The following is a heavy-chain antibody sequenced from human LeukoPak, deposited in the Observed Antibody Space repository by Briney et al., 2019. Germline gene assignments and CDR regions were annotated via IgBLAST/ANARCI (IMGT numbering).Heavy chain of an antibody. V-gene: IGHV1-69*04. CDR3: AREEATTVTTFDY. CDR1: GGTFSSYA. J-gene: IGHJ4*02. D-gene: IGHD4-17*01. CDR2: IIPILGIA. Sequence: SVKVSCKASGGTFSSYAISWVRQAPGQGLEWMGRIIPILGIANYAQKFQGRVTITADKSTSTAYMELSSLRSEDTAVYYCAREEATTVTTFDYWGQGTLVTVSS.